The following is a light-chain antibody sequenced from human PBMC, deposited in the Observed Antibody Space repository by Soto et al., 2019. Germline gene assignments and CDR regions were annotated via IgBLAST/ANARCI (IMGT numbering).Light chain of an antibody. CDR2: GVS. CDR3: QQSYSTPPGT. CDR1: QSLSSW. J-gene: IGKJ1*01. Sequence: DIQMTQSPSSLAASVGDRVTSTCRASQSLSSWLAWYQQRPGKAPKLLIFGVSSLQSGVPSRFSGSASGTDFTLTINNLQPEDFATYYCQQSYSTPPGTFGQGTKVDI. V-gene: IGKV1-12*01.